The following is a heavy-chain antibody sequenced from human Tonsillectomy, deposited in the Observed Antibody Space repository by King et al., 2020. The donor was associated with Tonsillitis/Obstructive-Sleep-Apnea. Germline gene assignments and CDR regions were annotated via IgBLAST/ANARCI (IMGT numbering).Heavy chain of an antibody. CDR1: GGSFSDYY. D-gene: IGHD2-2*01. V-gene: IGHV4-34*01. J-gene: IGHJ4*02. CDR2: INHGGST. CDR3: ARDNIVVVSGAIPSSFDY. Sequence: VQLQQGGAGLLKPSETLSLTCAVYGGSFSDYYWSWIRQPPGRGLEWIGEINHGGSTNYNPSHKSRVTISLNTSKNTVSLKLSSVTAADTAVYYCARDNIVVVSGAIPSSFDYWGQGTLVTVTS.